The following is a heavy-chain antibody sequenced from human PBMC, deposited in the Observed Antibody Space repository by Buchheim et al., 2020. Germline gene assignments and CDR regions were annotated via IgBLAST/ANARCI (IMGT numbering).Heavy chain of an antibody. CDR1: GFSFSSYT. CDR3: ARSRTAGTYYFDY. V-gene: IGHV3-48*01. CDR2: IGSSGSAK. J-gene: IGHJ4*02. Sequence: EVQLVESGGGLVQPGGSLRLSCAASGFSFSSYTMNWVRQAPGKGLEWVSYIGSSGSAKYYADSVKGRFTISRVNSNNSLYLQMNRQRVEDTAVYYCARSRTAGTYYFDYWGQGAL. D-gene: IGHD6-19*01.